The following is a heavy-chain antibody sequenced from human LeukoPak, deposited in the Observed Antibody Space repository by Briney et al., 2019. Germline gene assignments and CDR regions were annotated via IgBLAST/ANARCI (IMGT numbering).Heavy chain of an antibody. Sequence: GGSLRLSCAASGFTFSSYAMSWVRQAPGKGLEWVSAISGSSGSTYYADSVKGRFTVSRDNSKNTLYLQMNSLRAEDTAVYYCAKDHANTPVVTNWGQGILVSVSS. D-gene: IGHD2-21*02. CDR1: GFTFSSYA. CDR2: ISGSSGST. J-gene: IGHJ4*02. V-gene: IGHV3-23*01. CDR3: AKDHANTPVVTN.